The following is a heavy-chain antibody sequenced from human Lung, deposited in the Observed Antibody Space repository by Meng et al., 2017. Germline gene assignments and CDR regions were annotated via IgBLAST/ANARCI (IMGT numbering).Heavy chain of an antibody. CDR3: ARGPTTMAHDFDY. Sequence: QVQLQQWGAGLLKPSETLSLTCVVSGGSFSDYYWSWIRHPPGKGLEWIGEINHSGSTTYNPSLESRATISVDTSQNNLSLKLSSVTAADSAVYYCARGPTTMAHDFDYWGQGTLVTVSS. CDR2: INHSGST. D-gene: IGHD4-11*01. CDR1: GGSFSDYY. J-gene: IGHJ4*02. V-gene: IGHV4-34*01.